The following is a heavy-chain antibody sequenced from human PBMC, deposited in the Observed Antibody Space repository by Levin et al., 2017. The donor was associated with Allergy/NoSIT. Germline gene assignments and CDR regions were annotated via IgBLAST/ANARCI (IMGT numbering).Heavy chain of an antibody. CDR1: GGSISSSSYY. V-gene: IGHV4-39*01. CDR3: ARHPTIVATMGGYYY. D-gene: IGHD5-12*01. Sequence: SQTLSLTCTVSGGSISSSSYYWGWIRQPPGKGLEWIGNIYHSGSTYYNPSLKSRVTISVDTSKNQFSLKLSSVTAADTAVYHCARHPTIVATMGGYYYWGQGTLVTVSS. J-gene: IGHJ4*02. CDR2: IYHSGST.